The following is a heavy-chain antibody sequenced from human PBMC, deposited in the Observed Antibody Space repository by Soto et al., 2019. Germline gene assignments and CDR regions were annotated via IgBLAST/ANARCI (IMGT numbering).Heavy chain of an antibody. J-gene: IGHJ5*02. CDR1: GYTFTSYG. Sequence: ASVKVSCKASGYTFTSYGISWVRQAPGQGLEWMGWISAYNGNTNYAEKFQGRVTMTTDTSTSTAYMELRSLRSDDTAVYFCARDAGGGYYFVFNGSYSDPRGQGTLVTLSS. V-gene: IGHV1-18*01. CDR2: ISAYNGNT. D-gene: IGHD3-22*01. CDR3: ARDAGGGYYFVFNGSYSDP.